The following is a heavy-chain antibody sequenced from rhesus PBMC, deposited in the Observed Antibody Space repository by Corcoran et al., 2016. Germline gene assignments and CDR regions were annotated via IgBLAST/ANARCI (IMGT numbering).Heavy chain of an antibody. CDR2: ISPYKGNK. CDR3: TRGGYCTGSGCYGLDS. D-gene: IGHD2-21*01. V-gene: IGHV1-180*01. CDR1: GYTFTSYY. J-gene: IGHJ6*01. Sequence: QVQLVQSGAEIKQPGASVKLSCKASGYTFTSYYMHWVRQAPGQGLEWIGLISPYKGNKSSAQNFQGRVTLTTEPSTSPGYMELSSLRSEDTAVYYCTRGGYCTGSGCYGLDSWGQGVVVTVSS.